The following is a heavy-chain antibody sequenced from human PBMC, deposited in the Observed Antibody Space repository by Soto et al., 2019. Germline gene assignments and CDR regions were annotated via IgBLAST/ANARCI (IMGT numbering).Heavy chain of an antibody. CDR2: IITITGFI. CDR1: GFTFSSYS. D-gene: IGHD5-12*01. V-gene: IGHV3-21*01. CDR3: ARDAREYNAYDYN. J-gene: IGHJ4*02. Sequence: GGSVRLSCAASGFTFSSYSMNWVRQAPGKGLEWVSIITITGFIDYADSVKGRFTISRDNAKSSLYLQMNSLRAEDTAVYYCARDAREYNAYDYNWGQGTLVTVSS.